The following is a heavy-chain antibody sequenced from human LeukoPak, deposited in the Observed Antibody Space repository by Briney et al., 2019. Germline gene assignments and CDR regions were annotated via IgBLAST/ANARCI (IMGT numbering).Heavy chain of an antibody. V-gene: IGHV1-8*02. Sequence: ASVKVSCKASGYTFTGYYMHWVRQAPGQGLEWMGWMNPNSGNTGYAQKFQGRATMTRNTSISTAYMELSSLRSEDTAVYYCARDSSDIRSLIAHWGQGTLVTASS. J-gene: IGHJ1*01. CDR3: ARDSSDIRSLIAH. D-gene: IGHD2-15*01. CDR2: MNPNSGNT. CDR1: GYTFTGYY.